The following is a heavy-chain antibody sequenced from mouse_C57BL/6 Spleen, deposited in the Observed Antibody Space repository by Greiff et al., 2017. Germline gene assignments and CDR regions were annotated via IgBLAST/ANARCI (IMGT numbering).Heavy chain of an antibody. Sequence: VQLQQSGPELVKPGASVKISCKASGYAFSSSWMNWVKQRPGKGLEWIGRIYPGDGDTNYNGKFKGKATLTADKSSSTAYMQLSSLTSEDSAVYFCARTGGDDAMDYWGQGTSVTVSS. CDR2: IYPGDGDT. J-gene: IGHJ4*01. CDR3: ARTGGDDAMDY. V-gene: IGHV1-82*01. CDR1: GYAFSSSW.